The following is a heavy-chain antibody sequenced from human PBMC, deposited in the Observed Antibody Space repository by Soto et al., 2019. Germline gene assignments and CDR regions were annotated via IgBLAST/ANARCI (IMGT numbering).Heavy chain of an antibody. Sequence: PSETLSLTCAVYGGSFSGYYWSWIRQPPGKGLEWIGEINHSGSTNYNPSLKSRVTISVDTSKNQFSLKLSSVTAADTAVYYCARAVVVFGSSPWGQGTLVTVSS. V-gene: IGHV4-34*01. CDR2: INHSGST. J-gene: IGHJ5*02. CDR3: ARAVVVFGSSP. CDR1: GGSFSGYY. D-gene: IGHD2-15*01.